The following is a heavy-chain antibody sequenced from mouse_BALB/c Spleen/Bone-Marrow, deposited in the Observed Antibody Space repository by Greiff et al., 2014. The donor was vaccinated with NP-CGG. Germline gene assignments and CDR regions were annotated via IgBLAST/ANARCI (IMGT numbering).Heavy chain of an antibody. J-gene: IGHJ4*01. V-gene: IGHV5-6-3*01. CDR2: INSNGGST. CDR1: GFTFSSYG. Sequence: EVQRVESGGGLVQPGGSLKLSCAASGFTFSSYGMSWVRQTPDKMLELVATINSNGGSTYYPDSVKGRFTISRDNAKNTLYLQMSSLKSEDTAMYYCARDGYYVFYAMDYWGQGTSVTVSS. D-gene: IGHD2-3*01. CDR3: ARDGYYVFYAMDY.